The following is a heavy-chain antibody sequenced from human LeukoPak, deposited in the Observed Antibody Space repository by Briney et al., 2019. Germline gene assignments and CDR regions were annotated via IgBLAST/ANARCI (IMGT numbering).Heavy chain of an antibody. CDR1: GGSISNHNW. D-gene: IGHD5-12*01. CDR2: IYHSGST. J-gene: IGHJ3*02. V-gene: IGHV4-4*02. CDR3: ARVEKKWLRLSAAFDI. Sequence: PSETLSLTCTVSGGSISNHNWWSWVRQPPGKGLEWIAEIYHSGSTNYNPSLKSRVTISVDTSKNQFSLKLSSVTAADTAVYYCARVEKKWLRLSAAFDIWGQGTMVTVSS.